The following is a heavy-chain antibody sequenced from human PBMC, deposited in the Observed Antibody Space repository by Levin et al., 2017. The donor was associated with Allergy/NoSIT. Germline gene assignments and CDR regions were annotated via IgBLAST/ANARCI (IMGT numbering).Heavy chain of an antibody. J-gene: IGHJ6*03. V-gene: IGHV3-73*01. D-gene: IGHD4-17*01. CDR1: GFTFSGSA. CDR2: IRSKANSYAT. CDR3: TSGDYGDYDYYYYMDG. Sequence: ASVKVSCAASGFTFSGSAMHWVRQASGKGLEWVGRIRSKANSYATAYAASVKGRFTISRDDSKNTAYLQMNSLKTEDTAVYYCTSGDYGDYDYYYYMDGWGKGTTVTVSS.